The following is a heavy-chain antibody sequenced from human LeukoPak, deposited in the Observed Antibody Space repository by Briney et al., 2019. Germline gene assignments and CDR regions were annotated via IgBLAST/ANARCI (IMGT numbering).Heavy chain of an antibody. CDR2: ISWNSGSI. D-gene: IGHD5-18*01. CDR1: GFTFDDYA. V-gene: IGHV3-9*01. Sequence: PGGSLRLSCAASGFTFDDYAMHWVRQAPGKGLEWVSGISWNSGSIGYADSVKGRFTISRDNAKNSLYLQMNSLRAEDTALYYCAKDRGYSYGLGLGYWGQGTLVTVSS. CDR3: AKDRGYSYGLGLGY. J-gene: IGHJ4*02.